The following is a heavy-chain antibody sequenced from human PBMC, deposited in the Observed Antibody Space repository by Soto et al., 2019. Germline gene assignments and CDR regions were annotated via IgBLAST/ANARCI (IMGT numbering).Heavy chain of an antibody. CDR2: ISGDNGNT. Sequence: QVQLVQSGAEVKKPGASVRVSCQTSAYTFTNYAVSWVRQAPGQGLEWMGGISGDNGNTIYAQKFQGRVTMTTDTSKRKAYMELRSLRSDDTAVYYCATGLLGYCSGGSCYSDSWGQGTLVTVSS. CDR1: AYTFTNYA. V-gene: IGHV1-18*01. D-gene: IGHD2-15*01. J-gene: IGHJ4*02. CDR3: ATGLLGYCSGGSCYSDS.